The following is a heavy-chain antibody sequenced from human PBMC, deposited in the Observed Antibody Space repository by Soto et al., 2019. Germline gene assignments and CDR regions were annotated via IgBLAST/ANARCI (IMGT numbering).Heavy chain of an antibody. CDR2: ISAYNGNT. D-gene: IGHD3-10*01. V-gene: IGHV1-18*04. J-gene: IGHJ4*02. CDR1: GYTFTSYG. CDR3: AXDATITMVRGVISNFDY. Sequence: ASVKVSCKASGYTFTSYGISWVRQAPGQGLEWMGWISAYNGNTNYAQKLQGRVTMTTDTSTSTAYMELRSLRSDDTAVYYCAXDATITMVRGVISNFDYWGQGTLVTVSS.